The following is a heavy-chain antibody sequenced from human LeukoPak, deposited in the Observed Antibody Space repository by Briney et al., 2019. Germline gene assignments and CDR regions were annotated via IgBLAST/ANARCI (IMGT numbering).Heavy chain of an antibody. D-gene: IGHD2-2*01. Sequence: ASVKVSCKASGYTFTSYGISWVRQAPGQGLEWMGWISAYNGNTNYAQKLQGRVTMTTDTSTSTAYMELRSLRSDDTAVYYCARDGADIVVVPAAMAFDYWGQGTLVTVSP. J-gene: IGHJ4*02. V-gene: IGHV1-18*01. CDR3: ARDGADIVVVPAAMAFDY. CDR2: ISAYNGNT. CDR1: GYTFTSYG.